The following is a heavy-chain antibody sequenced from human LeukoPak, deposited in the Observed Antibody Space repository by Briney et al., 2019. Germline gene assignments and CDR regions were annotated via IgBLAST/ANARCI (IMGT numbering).Heavy chain of an antibody. D-gene: IGHD3-22*01. J-gene: IGHJ4*02. V-gene: IGHV4-34*01. CDR3: ARDHNYYDSSGCFDY. CDR2: INHSGST. CDR1: GGSFSGYY. Sequence: SETLSLTCAVYGGSFSGYYWSWIRQPPGKGREWIGEINHSGSTNYNPSLKSRVTISVDTSKNQFSLKLRSVTAADTAVYYCARDHNYYDSSGCFDYWGQGTLVTVSS.